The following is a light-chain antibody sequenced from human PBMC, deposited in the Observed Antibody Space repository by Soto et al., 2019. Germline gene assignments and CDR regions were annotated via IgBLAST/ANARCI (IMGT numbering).Light chain of an antibody. CDR3: QQYGSSPST. CDR1: QSVYRNS. CDR2: GAS. J-gene: IGKJ3*01. V-gene: IGKV3-20*01. Sequence: ELVLTQSPGTLSLSPGERATLYCRASQSVYRNSLAWYQQKPGQAPRLLIYGASSRATGIPDRFTGSGSGTDFTLTFSRLEPDDFAVYYCQQYGSSPSTFGPGTKVDIK.